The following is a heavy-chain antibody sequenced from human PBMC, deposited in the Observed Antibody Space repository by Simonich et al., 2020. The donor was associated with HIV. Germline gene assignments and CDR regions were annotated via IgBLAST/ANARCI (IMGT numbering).Heavy chain of an antibody. CDR1: GFTFSSYA. CDR2: MSGSGGST. CDR3: AKDRYYNFWSGYYDY. Sequence: EVQLLESGGGLVQPGGSLRLSCAASGFTFSSYAMSWVRQAPGKGWEWVSAMSGSGGSTYYAGSVKGRFTISRDNSKNTLYLQMNSLRAEDTAVYYCAKDRYYNFWSGYYDYWGQGTLVTVSS. V-gene: IGHV3-23*01. J-gene: IGHJ4*02. D-gene: IGHD3-3*01.